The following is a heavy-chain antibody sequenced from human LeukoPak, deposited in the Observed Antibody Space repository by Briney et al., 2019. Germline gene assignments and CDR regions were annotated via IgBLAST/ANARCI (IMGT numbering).Heavy chain of an antibody. CDR3: ASERSVGWFDY. V-gene: IGHV1-2*06. D-gene: IGHD6-19*01. Sequence: ASVKVSCKASGYTFTGSYMDWVRQAPGQGLEWMGRINPNSGGTNYVQKFQGRVTMTRDTSITTAYMELSRLRSDDTAVYYCASERSVGWFDYWGQGTLVTVSS. CDR1: GYTFTGSY. CDR2: INPNSGGT. J-gene: IGHJ4*02.